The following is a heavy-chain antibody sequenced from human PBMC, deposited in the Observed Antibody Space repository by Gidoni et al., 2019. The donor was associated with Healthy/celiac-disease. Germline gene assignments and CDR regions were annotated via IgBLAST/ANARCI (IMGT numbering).Heavy chain of an antibody. Sequence: QVQLQESGPGLVKPSQTLSLTCTVSGGSISSGSYYWSWIRQPAGKGLEWIGRIYTSGSTNYNPSLKSRVTISVDTSKNQFSLKLSSVTAADTAVYYCARGGIAARQFNWFDPWGQGTLVTVSS. V-gene: IGHV4-61*02. CDR1: GGSISSGSYY. CDR2: IYTSGST. D-gene: IGHD6-6*01. CDR3: ARGGIAARQFNWFDP. J-gene: IGHJ5*02.